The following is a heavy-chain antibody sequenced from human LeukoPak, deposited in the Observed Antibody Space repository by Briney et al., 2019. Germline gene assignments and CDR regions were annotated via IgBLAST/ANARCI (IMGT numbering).Heavy chain of an antibody. D-gene: IGHD1-1*01. CDR3: ASGNGDY. Sequence: SETLSLTCTVSGGSFSSNSYYWGWIRQRPGKGREWVGRRYYSGSTYYNPSLKSRVTISVDTSKNHLSLKLSSLTAADTALYYCASGNGDYWGPGTLVTVSS. V-gene: IGHV4-39*02. CDR2: RYYSGST. J-gene: IGHJ4*02. CDR1: GGSFSSNSYY.